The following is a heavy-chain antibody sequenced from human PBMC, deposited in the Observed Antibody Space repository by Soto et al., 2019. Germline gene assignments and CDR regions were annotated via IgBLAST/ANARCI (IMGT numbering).Heavy chain of an antibody. V-gene: IGHV4-31*01. J-gene: IGHJ5*02. CDR1: GGSISSGGYY. D-gene: IGHD7-27*01. CDR2: IYYSGST. CDR3: ARGTGEWANWFDP. Sequence: QVQLQESGPGLVKPSQTLSLTCTVSGGSISSGGYYWSWIRQHPGKGLEWIGYIYYSGSTYYNPSLKSQVTISVDTSKNQFSLKLSSVTAADTAVYYCARGTGEWANWFDPWGQGTLVTVSS.